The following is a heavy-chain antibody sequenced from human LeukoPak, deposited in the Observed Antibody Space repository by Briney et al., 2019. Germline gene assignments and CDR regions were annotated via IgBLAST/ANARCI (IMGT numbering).Heavy chain of an antibody. CDR3: ARGTDYGSGSYYRGYNWFDP. CDR1: GGSFSGYY. CDR2: INHSGST. V-gene: IGHV4-34*01. J-gene: IGHJ5*02. Sequence: SETLSLTCAVYGGSFSGYYWSWTRQPPGKGLEWIGEINHSGSTNYNPSLKSRVTISVDTSKNQFSLKLSSVTAADTAVYYCARGTDYGSGSYYRGYNWFDPWGQGTLVTVSS. D-gene: IGHD3-10*01.